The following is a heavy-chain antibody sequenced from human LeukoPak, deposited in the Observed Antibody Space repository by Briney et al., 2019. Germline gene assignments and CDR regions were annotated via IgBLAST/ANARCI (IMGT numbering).Heavy chain of an antibody. CDR2: IKSKSDGGAT. V-gene: IGHV3-15*01. J-gene: IGHJ4*02. D-gene: IGHD2-15*01. Sequence: GGSLRLSCAASGFTFSNAWMSWVRQAPGKGLEWVGRIKSKSDGGATDYAAPVKGRFTISRDDSKNTLYLQMNSLKTEDTGIYYCTTYCSGGSCYWGQGTLVTVSS. CDR1: GFTFSNAW. CDR3: TTYCSGGSCY.